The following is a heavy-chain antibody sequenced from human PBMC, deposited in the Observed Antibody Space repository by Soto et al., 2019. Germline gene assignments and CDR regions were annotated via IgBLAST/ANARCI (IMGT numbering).Heavy chain of an antibody. V-gene: IGHV4-39*01. J-gene: IGHJ5*02. CDR3: ARSRSRYDFWSGYYTARWFDP. CDR1: GGSISSSSYY. D-gene: IGHD3-3*01. Sequence: SETLSLTCTVSGGSISSSSYYWGWIRQPPGKGLEWIGSIYYSGSTYYNPSLKSRVTISVDTSKNQFSLKLSSVTAADTAVYYCARSRSRYDFWSGYYTARWFDPWGQGTLVTVSS. CDR2: IYYSGST.